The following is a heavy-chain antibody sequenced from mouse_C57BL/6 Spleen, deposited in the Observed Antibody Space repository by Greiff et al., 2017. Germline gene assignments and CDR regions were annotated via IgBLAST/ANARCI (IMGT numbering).Heavy chain of an antibody. J-gene: IGHJ1*03. V-gene: IGHV1-64*01. CDR2: IHPNSGST. CDR3: ARSYWYFDV. CDR1: GYTFTSYW. Sequence: QVKLQQSGAELVKPGASVKLSCKASGYTFTSYWMHWVKQRPGQGLEWIGMIHPNSGSTNYNEKFKIKDTLTVDKSSSTAYMQLSSLTSEDSAVYYCARSYWYFDVWGTGTTVTVSS.